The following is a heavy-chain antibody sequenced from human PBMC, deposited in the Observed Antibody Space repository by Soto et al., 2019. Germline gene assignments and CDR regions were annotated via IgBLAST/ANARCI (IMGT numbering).Heavy chain of an antibody. J-gene: IGHJ6*02. D-gene: IGHD2-2*02. V-gene: IGHV1-2*04. CDR2: INPNSGGT. CDR3: ARGRVVVPAAIVGYYYYGMDV. CDR1: GYTLTGYY. Sequence: GASVKVSCKASGYTLTGYYMHWVRQAPGQGLEWMGWINPNSGGTNYAQKFQGWVTMTRDTSISTAYMELSRLRSDDTAVYYCARGRVVVPAAIVGYYYYGMDVWGQGTTVTVSS.